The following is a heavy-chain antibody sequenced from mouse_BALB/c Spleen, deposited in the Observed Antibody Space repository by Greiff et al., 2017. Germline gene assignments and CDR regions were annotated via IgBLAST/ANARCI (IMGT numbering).Heavy chain of an antibody. D-gene: IGHD2-4*01. CDR1: GFTFSSYT. CDR3: ARKGRPYYDYDGFDY. Sequence: EVQLQESGGGLVQPGGSLKLSCAASGFTFSSYTMSWVRQTPEKRLEWVAYISNGGGSTYYPDTVKGRFTISRDNAKNTLYLQMSSLKSEDTAMYYCARKGRPYYDYDGFDYWGQGTTLTVSS. CDR2: ISNGGGST. J-gene: IGHJ2*01. V-gene: IGHV5-12-2*01.